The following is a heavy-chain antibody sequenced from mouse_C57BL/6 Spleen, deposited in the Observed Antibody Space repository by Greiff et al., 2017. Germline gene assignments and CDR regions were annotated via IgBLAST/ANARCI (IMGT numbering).Heavy chain of an antibody. CDR1: GFSLTSYG. D-gene: IGHD2-4*01. CDR3: ARSLYDYDGYYYAMDY. CDR2: IWSGGST. Sequence: VQLQESGPGLVQPSQSLSITCTVSGFSLTSYGVHWVRQSPGKGLEWLGVIWSGGSTDYNAAFISRLSISKDNSKSQVFFKMNSLQADDTAIYYCARSLYDYDGYYYAMDYWGQGTSVTVSS. V-gene: IGHV2-2*01. J-gene: IGHJ4*01.